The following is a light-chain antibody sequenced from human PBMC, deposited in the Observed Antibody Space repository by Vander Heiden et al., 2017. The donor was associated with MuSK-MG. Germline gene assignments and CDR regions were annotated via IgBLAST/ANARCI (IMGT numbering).Light chain of an antibody. J-gene: IGKJ4*01. CDR1: QSVNNY. Sequence: EIVLTQSPATLSLSPGERATLSCRASQSVNNYLAWYQQKPGQAPRLLIYDASNRATGIPARFRGSGSGTDFTLTISRLEPEDFAVYYCQHRGNWPPLTFGGGTKVEIK. CDR3: QHRGNWPPLT. V-gene: IGKV3-11*01. CDR2: DAS.